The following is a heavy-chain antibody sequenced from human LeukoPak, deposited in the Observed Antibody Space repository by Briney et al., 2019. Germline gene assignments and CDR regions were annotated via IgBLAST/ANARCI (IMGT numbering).Heavy chain of an antibody. V-gene: IGHV3-21*01. Sequence: PGGSLRLSCAASGFTFSSYSMNWVRRAPGKGLEWVSSISSSSSYIYYADSVKGRFTISRDNAKNSLYLQMNSLRAEDTAVYYCAREGPKYYYDSSGYYLDYWGQGTLVTVSS. D-gene: IGHD3-22*01. CDR3: AREGPKYYYDSSGYYLDY. CDR1: GFTFSSYS. CDR2: ISSSSSYI. J-gene: IGHJ4*02.